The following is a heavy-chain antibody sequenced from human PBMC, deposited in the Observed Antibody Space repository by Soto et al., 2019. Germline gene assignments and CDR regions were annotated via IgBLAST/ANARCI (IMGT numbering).Heavy chain of an antibody. Sequence: ASVKVSCKASGYTFTSYGISWVRQAPGQGLEWMGWISAYNGNTNYAQKLQGRVTMTTDTSTSTAYMELRSLRSDDTAVYYCARDSETAMAPVYYYYYGMDVWGQGTTVTISS. J-gene: IGHJ6*02. CDR3: ARDSETAMAPVYYYYYGMDV. D-gene: IGHD5-18*01. V-gene: IGHV1-18*04. CDR2: ISAYNGNT. CDR1: GYTFTSYG.